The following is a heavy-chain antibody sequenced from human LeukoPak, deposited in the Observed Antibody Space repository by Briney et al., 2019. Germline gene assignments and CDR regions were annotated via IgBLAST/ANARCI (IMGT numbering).Heavy chain of an antibody. J-gene: IGHJ4*02. D-gene: IGHD1-26*01. CDR1: GFTLSSSG. CDR3: AKDTPSPNSGFYHY. V-gene: IGHV3-30*18. CDR2: VSHDGSNR. Sequence: GGSLRLSCAASGFTLSSSGMHWVRQAPGKGLEWVSTVSHDGSNRYYGDSVKGRFIISRDNSRNTVFLQMYSLRAEDTAVYFCAKDTPSPNSGFYHYWGQGTPVTVSS.